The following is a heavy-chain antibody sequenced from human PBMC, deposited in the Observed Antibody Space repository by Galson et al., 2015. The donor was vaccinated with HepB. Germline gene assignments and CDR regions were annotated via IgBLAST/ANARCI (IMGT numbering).Heavy chain of an antibody. V-gene: IGHV3-15*01. D-gene: IGHD6-13*01. CDR3: TTGRWSSWYIVNY. CDR2: IKRKTDGETT. CDR1: GIIFTNAW. Sequence: SLRLSCAASGIIFTNAWMSWVRQAPGKGLEWVGRIKRKTDGETTDYAAPVKGRFTISRDDSKNTLYLQMNSLKTEDTAVYYCTTGRWSSWYIVNYWGQGPWSPSP. J-gene: IGHJ4*02.